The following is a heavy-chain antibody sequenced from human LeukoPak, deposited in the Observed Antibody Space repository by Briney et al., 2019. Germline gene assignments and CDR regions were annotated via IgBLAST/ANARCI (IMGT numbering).Heavy chain of an antibody. V-gene: IGHV1-69*05. CDR1: GGTFSSYA. CDR3: AREDLRGAVLVY. CDR2: IIPIFGTA. Sequence: SVKVSCKASGGTFSSYAISWVRQAPGQGLEWMGGIIPIFGTASYAQKFQGRVTMTRDTSTSTVYMELSSLRSEDTAVYYCAREDLRGAVLVYWGQGTLVTVSS. D-gene: IGHD3-10*01. J-gene: IGHJ4*02.